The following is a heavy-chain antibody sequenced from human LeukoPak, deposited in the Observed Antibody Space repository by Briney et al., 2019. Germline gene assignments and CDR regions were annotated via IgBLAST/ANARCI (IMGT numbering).Heavy chain of an antibody. CDR3: ARDYSEYSGYDGGDAFDI. D-gene: IGHD5-12*01. J-gene: IGHJ3*02. V-gene: IGHV6-1*01. Sequence: SQTLSLTCAISGDSVSSNSAAWNWIRQSPSRGLEWLGRTYYRSKWHNDYAVSVKSRITINPDTSKNQFSLQLNSVTPEDTAVYYCARDYSEYSGYDGGDAFDIWGQGTMVTVSS. CDR2: TYYRSKWHN. CDR1: GDSVSSNSAA.